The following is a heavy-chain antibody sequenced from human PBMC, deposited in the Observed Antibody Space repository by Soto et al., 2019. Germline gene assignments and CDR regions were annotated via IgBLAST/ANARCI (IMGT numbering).Heavy chain of an antibody. CDR3: ARGIAVAGSLEY. J-gene: IGHJ4*02. CDR2: IYYSGNT. Sequence: SGTLSLPCTVAGGSISSYYWTWIRQPQGKGLEWIGYIYYSGNTNYNPSLKGRVTISVDTAKDHFSLKLRSVTAAETAVYYCARGIAVAGSLEYWGQGNLVIVSS. CDR1: GGSISSYY. D-gene: IGHD6-19*01. V-gene: IGHV4-59*01.